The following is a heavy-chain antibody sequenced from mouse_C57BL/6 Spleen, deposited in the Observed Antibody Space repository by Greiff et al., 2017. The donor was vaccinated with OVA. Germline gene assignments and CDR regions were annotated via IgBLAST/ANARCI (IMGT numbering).Heavy chain of an antibody. CDR2: INPYNGDT. CDR3: AREVYYGSSYGWYFDV. J-gene: IGHJ1*03. V-gene: IGHV1-20*01. D-gene: IGHD1-1*01. CDR1: GYSFTGYF. Sequence: EVKLMESGPELVKPGDSVKISCKASGYSFTGYFMNWVMQSHGKSLEWIGRINPYNGDTFYNQKFKGKATLTVDKSSSTAHMELRSLTSEDSAVYYCAREVYYGSSYGWYFDVWGTGTTVTVPS.